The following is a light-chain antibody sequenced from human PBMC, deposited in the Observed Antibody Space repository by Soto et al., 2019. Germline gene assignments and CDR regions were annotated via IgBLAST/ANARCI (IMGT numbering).Light chain of an antibody. CDR1: SSYVGSYNR. J-gene: IGLJ1*01. V-gene: IGLV2-18*02. CDR2: EVS. CDR3: SSYTSSSTYV. Sequence: QSVLTQPPSLSGSPGPSVTISCTGNSSYVGSYNRVSWYQQSPGTAPKLMIYEVSNRPSGVPDRFSGSKSGNTASLTISGLQAEDEADYYCSSYTSSSTYVFGTGTKVTVL.